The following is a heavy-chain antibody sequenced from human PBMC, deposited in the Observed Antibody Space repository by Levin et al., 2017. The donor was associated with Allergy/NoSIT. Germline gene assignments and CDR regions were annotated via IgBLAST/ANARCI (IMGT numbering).Heavy chain of an antibody. CDR3: AKVVTAWMMRNDAFDI. CDR2: ISGSGGST. J-gene: IGHJ3*02. D-gene: IGHD2-21*02. V-gene: IGHV3-23*01. Sequence: GGSLRLSCAASGFTFSSYAMSWVRQAPGKGLEWVSAISGSGGSTYYADSVKGRFTISRDNSKNTLYLQMNSLRAEDTAVYYCAKVVTAWMMRNDAFDIWGQGTMVTVSS. CDR1: GFTFSSYA.